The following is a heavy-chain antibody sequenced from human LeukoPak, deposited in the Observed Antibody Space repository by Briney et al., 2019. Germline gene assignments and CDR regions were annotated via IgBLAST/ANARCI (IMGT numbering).Heavy chain of an antibody. J-gene: IGHJ4*02. Sequence: PGGSLRLSCAASGFTFSSYGMHWVRQAPGKGLEWVAVIWYDGSNKYYADSVKGRFTISRDNSKNTLYLLMNSLRAEDTAVYYCAKVSGVGSSWSPFDYWGQGTLVTVSS. V-gene: IGHV3-30*02. D-gene: IGHD6-13*01. CDR1: GFTFSSYG. CDR2: IWYDGSNK. CDR3: AKVSGVGSSWSPFDY.